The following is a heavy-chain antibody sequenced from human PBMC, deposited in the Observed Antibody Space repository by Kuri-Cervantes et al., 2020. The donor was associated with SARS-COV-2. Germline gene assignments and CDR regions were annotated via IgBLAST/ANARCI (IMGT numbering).Heavy chain of an antibody. J-gene: IGHJ4*02. V-gene: IGHV3-23*01. CDR1: GFTFSSYS. CDR3: ARDPF. CDR2: ISGSGDNT. Sequence: GESLKISCAASGFTFSSYSMNWVRQAPGKGLEWVSGISGSGDNTDYADSVKGRFTISRDNSKNTLYLQMNSLRAEDTAVYYCARDPFWGRGTLVTVSS.